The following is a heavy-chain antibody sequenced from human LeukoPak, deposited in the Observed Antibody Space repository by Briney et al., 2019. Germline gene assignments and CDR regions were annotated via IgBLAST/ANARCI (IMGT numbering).Heavy chain of an antibody. CDR1: GGTFSSYA. CDR2: IIPIFGTA. J-gene: IGHJ4*02. Sequence: ASVKVSCKASGGTFSSYAISWVRQAPGQGLEWMGGIIPIFGTANYAQKFQGRVTITADESTSTAYMELSSLRSEDTAVYYCARDPGPIMAGTTPYTLDYWGQGTLVTVSS. CDR3: ARDPGPIMAGTTPYTLDY. D-gene: IGHD1-7*01. V-gene: IGHV1-69*13.